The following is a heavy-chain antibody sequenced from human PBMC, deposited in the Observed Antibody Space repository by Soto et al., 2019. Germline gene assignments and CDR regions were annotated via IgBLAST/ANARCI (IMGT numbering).Heavy chain of an antibody. CDR1: GGSMGSYS. J-gene: IGHJ4*02. Sequence: SETLSLTCTVSGGSMGSYSWTWIRQPPGKGLEWIGYIYYSGSTSYNPSLKSRVTISIDTSKNQFSLKVNSVTAADTAVYYCARVSSSWSNYFDYWGQGTPVTVSS. CDR2: IYYSGST. V-gene: IGHV4-59*01. D-gene: IGHD6-13*01. CDR3: ARVSSSWSNYFDY.